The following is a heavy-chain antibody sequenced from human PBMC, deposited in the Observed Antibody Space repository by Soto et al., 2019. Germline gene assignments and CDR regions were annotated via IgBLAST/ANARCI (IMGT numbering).Heavy chain of an antibody. V-gene: IGHV4-39*01. Sequence: PSETLSLTCTVSGGSISSSSYYWGWIRQPPGKGLEWIGSIYYSGSTYYNPSLKSRVTISVDTSKNQFSLKLSSVTAADTAVYYCARGAEVDIVATIYFDYWGQGTLVTVSS. CDR3: ARGAEVDIVATIYFDY. J-gene: IGHJ4*02. CDR1: GGSISSSSYY. D-gene: IGHD5-12*01. CDR2: IYYSGST.